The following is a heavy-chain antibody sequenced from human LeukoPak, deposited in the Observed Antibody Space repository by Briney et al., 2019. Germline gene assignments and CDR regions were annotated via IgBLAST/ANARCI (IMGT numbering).Heavy chain of an antibody. CDR1: GGSISSGDYY. V-gene: IGHV4-30-4*01. CDR3: ARDARLYGMDV. CDR2: IYYSGST. Sequence: PSETLSLTCTVSGGSISSGDYYWSWIRQPPGQGLEWIGYIYYSGSTYYNPSLKSRVTISVDTSKNQFSLKLSSVTAADTAVYYCARDARLYGMDVWGQGATVTVSS. J-gene: IGHJ6*02.